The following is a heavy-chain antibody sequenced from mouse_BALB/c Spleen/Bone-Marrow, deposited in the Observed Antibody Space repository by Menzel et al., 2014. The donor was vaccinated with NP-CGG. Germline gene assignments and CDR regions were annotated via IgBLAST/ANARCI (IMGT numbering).Heavy chain of an antibody. J-gene: IGHJ1*01. V-gene: IGHV1S56*01. CDR3: ARSGDGYYWYFDV. CDR1: GYTFTSYD. Sequence: QVQLQQSGPELVKPGTLVKMSCKASGYTFTSYDINWVKQRPGQGLELIGWTNPGDGSAKYNEKFKGRATLTADKSSSTAYMQLSSLTSENTAVYFCARSGDGYYWYFDVWGAGTMVTVSS. D-gene: IGHD2-3*01. CDR2: TNPGDGSA.